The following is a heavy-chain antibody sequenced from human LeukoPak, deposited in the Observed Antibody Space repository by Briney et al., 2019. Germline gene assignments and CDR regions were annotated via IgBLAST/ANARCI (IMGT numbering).Heavy chain of an antibody. Sequence: GASLRLSCAASGFTLSSYAMSWVRQAPGKGLEWVSAISGSGGSTYYADSVKGRFTISRDNSKNTLYLQMNSLRAEDTAVYYCAKDCYDSSGYCLEDYWGQGTLVTVSS. CDR2: ISGSGGST. CDR3: AKDCYDSSGYCLEDY. CDR1: GFTLSSYA. V-gene: IGHV3-23*01. D-gene: IGHD3-22*01. J-gene: IGHJ4*02.